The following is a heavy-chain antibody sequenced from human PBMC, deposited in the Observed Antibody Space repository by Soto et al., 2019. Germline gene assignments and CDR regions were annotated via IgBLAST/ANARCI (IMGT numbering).Heavy chain of an antibody. J-gene: IGHJ6*02. D-gene: IGHD6-13*01. V-gene: IGHV3-23*01. CDR3: ARRGIAAACTRTYYYYGMDV. CDR2: ISGSGGST. Sequence: EVQLLESGGGLVQPGGSLRLSCAASGFTFSSYAMSWVRQAPGKGLEWVSAISGSGGSTYYADSVKGRFTISRDNSKNTLYLQMNSLRAEDTAVYYCARRGIAAACTRTYYYYGMDVWGQGTTVTVSS. CDR1: GFTFSSYA.